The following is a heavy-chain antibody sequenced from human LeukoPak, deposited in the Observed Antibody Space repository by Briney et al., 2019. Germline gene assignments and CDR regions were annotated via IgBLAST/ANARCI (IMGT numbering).Heavy chain of an antibody. CDR3: AKEYNTLSGGYFDY. CDR1: GFTFSSSG. J-gene: IGHJ4*02. Sequence: GGSLRLSCAASGFTFSSSGMNWVRQAPGKGLDWVAFIRYDGSNKYYADSVKGRFTISRDNSKNTLYLQMNSLKTEDAAVYYCAKEYNTLSGGYFDYWGQGTLVTVSS. CDR2: IRYDGSNK. D-gene: IGHD6-6*01. V-gene: IGHV3-30*02.